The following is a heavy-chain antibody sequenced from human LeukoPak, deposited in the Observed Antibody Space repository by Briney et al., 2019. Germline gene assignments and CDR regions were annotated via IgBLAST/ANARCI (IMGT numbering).Heavy chain of an antibody. CDR3: ARQVPTPEFDY. Sequence: GGSLRLSCAASGFTFSSYWMTWVRQTPGKGLEWVANIKEDGGDKYYVDSVKGRFTISRDNAKNALSLQMNSLRVEDTAVYYCARQVPTPEFDYWGQGTLVTVSS. D-gene: IGHD2-2*01. V-gene: IGHV3-7*01. J-gene: IGHJ4*02. CDR2: IKEDGGDK. CDR1: GFTFSSYW.